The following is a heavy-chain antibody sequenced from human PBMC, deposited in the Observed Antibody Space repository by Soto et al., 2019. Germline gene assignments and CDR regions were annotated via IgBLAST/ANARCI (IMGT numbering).Heavy chain of an antibody. D-gene: IGHD2-15*01. J-gene: IGHJ4*02. CDR2: VIPISGTA. Sequence: QVQLVQSGAEMKKPGSSVKVSCKASGGTFSSYTIIWVRQAPGQGLEWMGGVIPISGTANYAQKFQARLTITAYASPSTAYMELISLRSEDTAVYYCARDYVYTAASCYWGKGALVSVSS. CDR3: ARDYVYTAASCY. V-gene: IGHV1-69*19. CDR1: GGTFSSYT.